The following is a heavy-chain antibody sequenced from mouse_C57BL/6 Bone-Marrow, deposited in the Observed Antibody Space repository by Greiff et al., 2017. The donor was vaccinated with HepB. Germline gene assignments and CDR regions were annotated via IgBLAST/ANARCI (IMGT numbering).Heavy chain of an antibody. CDR1: GFSLSTSGMG. CDR3: SRRASYYSDCGYWYFDV. D-gene: IGHD2-12*01. V-gene: IGHV8-12*01. Sequence: QVQLKESGPGILQPSQTLSLTCSFSGFSLSTSGMGVSWIRQPSGQGLEWLVHIYWDDDKRYNPSLKSRLTTPKDTSRNQVFLKITSVDTTDTATYYCSRRASYYSDCGYWYFDVWGTGTTVTVSS. J-gene: IGHJ1*03. CDR2: IYWDDDK.